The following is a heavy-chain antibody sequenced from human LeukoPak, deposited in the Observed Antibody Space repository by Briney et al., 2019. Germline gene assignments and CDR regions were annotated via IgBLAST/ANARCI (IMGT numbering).Heavy chain of an antibody. Sequence: SETLSLTCTVSGDSVSGGGYYWSWIRQPPGKGLEWIGYIYFSGGTNYNPSLQSRVTISVDTSKNHFSLRLSSVTAADTAVYYCARLVRGVIDYWGQGTLVTVSS. V-gene: IGHV4-61*03. J-gene: IGHJ4*02. CDR2: IYFSGGT. CDR3: ARLVRGVIDY. D-gene: IGHD3-10*01. CDR1: GDSVSGGGYY.